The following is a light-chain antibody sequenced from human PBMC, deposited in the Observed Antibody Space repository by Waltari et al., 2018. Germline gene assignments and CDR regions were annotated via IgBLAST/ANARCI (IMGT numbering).Light chain of an antibody. CDR1: NIGSKN. V-gene: IGLV3-21*02. CDR3: HVWDTSSDSQI. J-gene: IGLJ2*01. Sequence: SYVLTQPPSVSVAPGPTAKITCRGNNIGSKNGHWYQQRPGQAPVLVVHDDSERPSGIPERFSGSNSRNTATLTVHRVEAGDEADYYCHVWDTSSDSQIFGGGTKLTVL. CDR2: DDS.